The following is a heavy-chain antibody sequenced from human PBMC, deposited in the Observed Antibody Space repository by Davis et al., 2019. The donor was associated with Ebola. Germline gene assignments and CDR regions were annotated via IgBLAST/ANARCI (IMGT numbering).Heavy chain of an antibody. V-gene: IGHV1-69*02. J-gene: IGHJ6*02. Sequence: SVKVSCKASGGTFSSYTISWVRQAPGQGLEWMGRIIPILGIANYAQKFQGRVTITADKSTSTAYMELSSLRSEDTAVYYCARGGGYCSGGSCPDYYGMDVWGQGTTVTVSS. D-gene: IGHD2-15*01. CDR3: ARGGGYCSGGSCPDYYGMDV. CDR1: GGTFSSYT. CDR2: IIPILGIA.